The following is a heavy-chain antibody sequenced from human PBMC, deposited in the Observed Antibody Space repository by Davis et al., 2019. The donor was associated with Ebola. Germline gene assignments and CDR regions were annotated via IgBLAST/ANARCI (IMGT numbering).Heavy chain of an antibody. J-gene: IGHJ6*02. D-gene: IGHD6-13*01. CDR1: GFTFSDHY. CDR2: IRNKVNSYTT. CDR3: ARVNRIAAFSGYYYYGMDV. Sequence: GESLKISCAASGFTFSDHYMDWVRQAPGKGLEWVGRIRNKVNSYTTEYVASVKGRFTISRDDSKNSLYLQKNSLKTEDTAVYYCARVNRIAAFSGYYYYGMDVWGQGTTVTVSS. V-gene: IGHV3-72*01.